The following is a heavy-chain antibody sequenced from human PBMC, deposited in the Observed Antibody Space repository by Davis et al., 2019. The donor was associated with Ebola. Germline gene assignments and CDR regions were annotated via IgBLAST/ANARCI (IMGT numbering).Heavy chain of an antibody. V-gene: IGHV3-21*01. D-gene: IGHD6-19*01. J-gene: IGHJ4*02. Sequence: GGSLRLSCAASGFTFSSYSMNWVRQAPGKGLEWVSSISSSNSYIYYADSVKGRFTISRDNAKNSLYLQMNSLRAEDTAVYYCAREVAVANFDYWGQGTLVTVSS. CDR1: GFTFSSYS. CDR3: AREVAVANFDY. CDR2: ISSSNSYI.